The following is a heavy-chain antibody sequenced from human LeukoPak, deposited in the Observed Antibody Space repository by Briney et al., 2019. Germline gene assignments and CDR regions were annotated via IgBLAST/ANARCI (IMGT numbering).Heavy chain of an antibody. D-gene: IGHD6-19*01. V-gene: IGHV3-30*02. CDR2: IRYDGDSK. CDR3: AKRTSGWSGLDY. J-gene: IGHJ4*02. CDR1: GFSFSRYG. Sequence: PGGSLRLSCAASGFSFSRYGMHWVRQAPGKGLEWVAFIRYDGDSKDYADSVEGRFTISRDNSKNTLFLQMNSLRPEDTAVYYCAKRTSGWSGLDYWGQGTLVTVSS.